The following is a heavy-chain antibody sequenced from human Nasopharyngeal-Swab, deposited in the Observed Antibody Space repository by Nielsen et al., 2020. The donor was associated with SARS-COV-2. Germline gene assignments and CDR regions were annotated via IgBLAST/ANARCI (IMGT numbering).Heavy chain of an antibody. J-gene: IGHJ3*01. CDR1: GGSISSGGYY. V-gene: IGHV4-31*03. D-gene: IGHD3-9*01. CDR3: AREGGASYYDILTY. Sequence: SETLSLTCTVSGGSISSGGYYWSWIRQHPGKGLEWIGYIYYSGSTYYNPSLKSRVTISVDTSKNQFSLKLSSVTAADTAAYYCAREGGASYYDILTYWGQGTMVTVSS. CDR2: IYYSGST.